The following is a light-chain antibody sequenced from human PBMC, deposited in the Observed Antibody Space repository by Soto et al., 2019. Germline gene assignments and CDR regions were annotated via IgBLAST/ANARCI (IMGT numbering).Light chain of an antibody. Sequence: IQVTKSQFSLSSSPGERVTLTCLASQYIRNDLGWYQQRPGKAPKLLIFAASSLHSGVPSRFSGSGSGTDFTLTISSLQPEDFATYYCLQDHSYPWTFGQGTKVDIK. CDR3: LQDHSYPWT. CDR1: QYIRND. J-gene: IGKJ1*01. V-gene: IGKV1-6*01. CDR2: AAS.